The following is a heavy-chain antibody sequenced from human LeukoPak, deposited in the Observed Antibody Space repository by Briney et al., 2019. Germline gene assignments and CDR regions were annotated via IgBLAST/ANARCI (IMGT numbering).Heavy chain of an antibody. Sequence: GGSLRLSCAASGFTFSSYSMNWVRQGPGKGLEWVSSISSSSSYIYYADSVKGRLTISRDNAKNSLYLQMNSLRAEDTAVYYCARDSIAAAGRPFDYWGQGTLVTVSS. D-gene: IGHD6-13*01. J-gene: IGHJ4*02. CDR3: ARDSIAAAGRPFDY. CDR1: GFTFSSYS. CDR2: ISSSSSYI. V-gene: IGHV3-21*01.